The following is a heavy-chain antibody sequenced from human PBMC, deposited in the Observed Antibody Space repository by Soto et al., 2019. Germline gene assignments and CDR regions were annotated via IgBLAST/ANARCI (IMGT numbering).Heavy chain of an antibody. V-gene: IGHV3-7*03. Sequence: EVQLVESGGGLVQPGGSLRLSCAGSGFTFSGYWMTWVRQPPGKGLEWVASVNQDGTQKFYVDSVKGRFTISRDNAKNSLFLQMISLRAEDTAVYYCARWESSDWYLGIWGQGTLVTDSS. CDR1: GFTFSGYW. J-gene: IGHJ4*02. CDR2: VNQDGTQK. CDR3: ARWESSDWYLGI. D-gene: IGHD6-19*01.